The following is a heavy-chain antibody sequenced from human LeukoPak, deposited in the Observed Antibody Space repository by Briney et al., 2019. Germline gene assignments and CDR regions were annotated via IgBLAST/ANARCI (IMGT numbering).Heavy chain of an antibody. V-gene: IGHV4-59*01. Sequence: PSETLSLNCTGSGCSISPYYWSWIRQPSGKGLEWIGYIFYSGSTNYNPSLKSRATISVDTSKNQFSLKLISVTAADTAVYYCARGGLYGSGSYYNSPRYYYGMDVWGQGTTVTVSS. CDR1: GCSISPYY. D-gene: IGHD3-10*01. J-gene: IGHJ6*02. CDR3: ARGGLYGSGSYYNSPRYYYGMDV. CDR2: IFYSGST.